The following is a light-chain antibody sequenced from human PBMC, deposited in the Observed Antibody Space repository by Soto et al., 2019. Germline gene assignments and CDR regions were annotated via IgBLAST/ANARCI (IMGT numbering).Light chain of an antibody. V-gene: IGLV2-14*01. Sequence: QSVLTQPASVYGSPGQSVTISCTGPRSDIGDSNFISWYQHSPGKAPRLLIYQVNNRPSGVSGRFSGSKAGNTASLTISGLLDDDEADYFCASFRSGTILVFGSGTKVTVL. CDR3: ASFRSGTILV. CDR2: QVN. J-gene: IGLJ1*01. CDR1: RSDIGDSNF.